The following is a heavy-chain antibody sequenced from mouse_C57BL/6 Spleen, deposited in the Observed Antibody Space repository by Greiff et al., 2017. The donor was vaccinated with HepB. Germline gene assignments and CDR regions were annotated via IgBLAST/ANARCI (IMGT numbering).Heavy chain of an antibody. CDR3: ARLGLLHAMDY. D-gene: IGHD2-3*01. J-gene: IGHJ4*01. Sequence: VQLQQSGPELVKPGASVKISCKASGYTFTDYYMNWVKQSHGKSLEWIGDINPNNGGTSYNQKFKGKATLTVDKSSSTAYMELRSLTSEDSAVYYCARLGLLHAMDYWGQGTSVTVSS. V-gene: IGHV1-26*01. CDR1: GYTFTDYY. CDR2: INPNNGGT.